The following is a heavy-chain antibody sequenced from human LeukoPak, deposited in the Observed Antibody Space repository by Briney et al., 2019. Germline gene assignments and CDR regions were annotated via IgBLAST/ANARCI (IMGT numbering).Heavy chain of an antibody. V-gene: IGHV3-43*02. CDR3: ARGRFGEFSKSLDF. CDR2: ISGDGTST. D-gene: IGHD3-10*01. Sequence: GGSLRLSCAASGFTFDDYAMHWVRQVPGKGLQRVSLISGDGTSTYYADSVKGRFTISRDNSKNSLYLQVNSLTTEDTALYYCARGRFGEFSKSLDFWGQGTLVTVSS. J-gene: IGHJ4*02. CDR1: GFTFDDYA.